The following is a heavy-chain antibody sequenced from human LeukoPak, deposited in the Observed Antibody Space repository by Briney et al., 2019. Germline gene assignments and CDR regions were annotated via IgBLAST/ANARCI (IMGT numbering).Heavy chain of an antibody. Sequence: SETLSLTCAVYGGSFRRYYWRWLRQPPGKGREWIGEINRSGSNIYNPSLESRVTISVDTSKIQFSLKMSSVTAADTAVYYCARGRRPNYDSSGPYYFDYWGQGTLVTVSS. J-gene: IGHJ4*02. CDR2: INRSGSN. V-gene: IGHV4-34*01. CDR3: ARGRRPNYDSSGPYYFDY. D-gene: IGHD3-22*01. CDR1: GGSFRRYY.